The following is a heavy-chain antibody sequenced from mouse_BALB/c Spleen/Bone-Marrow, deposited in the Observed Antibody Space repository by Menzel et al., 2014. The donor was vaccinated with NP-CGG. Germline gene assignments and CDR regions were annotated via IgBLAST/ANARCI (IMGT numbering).Heavy chain of an antibody. CDR2: ISSGGSYT. CDR3: AIMKNYAMDH. CDR1: GFTFSSFA. V-gene: IGHV5-9-4*01. D-gene: IGHD2-3*01. Sequence: EVMLVESGGGLVKPGGSLKLSCAASGFTFSSFAMSWIRQSPEKRLEWVAEISSGGSYTYYPDTVTGRFTISRDNAKNTLYLEMSSLRSEDTAMYYCAIMKNYAMDHWGQGTSVTVSS. J-gene: IGHJ4*01.